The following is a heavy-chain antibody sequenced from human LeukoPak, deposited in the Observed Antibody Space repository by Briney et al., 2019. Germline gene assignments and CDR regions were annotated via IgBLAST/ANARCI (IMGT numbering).Heavy chain of an antibody. CDR2: IYPGDSDT. CDR3: ARWDEVATIGNYGVDV. D-gene: IGHD5-12*01. Sequence: GESLKISCKGSGYTFTYYWIAWVRQMPGKGLEWMGIIYPGDSDTRYSPSFQGQVTISADKSISTAYLQWGSLKASDTAMYYCARWDEVATIGNYGVDVWGQGTTVIVSS. CDR1: GYTFTYYW. V-gene: IGHV5-51*01. J-gene: IGHJ6*02.